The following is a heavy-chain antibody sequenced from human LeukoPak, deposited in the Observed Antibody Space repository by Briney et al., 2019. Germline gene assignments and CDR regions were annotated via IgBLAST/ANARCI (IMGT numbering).Heavy chain of an antibody. CDR2: ISASGGST. D-gene: IGHD2-2*03. CDR1: GFTFSSYA. Sequence: QPGGSLRLSCAASGFTFSSYAMSWVRQAPGRGLEWVSCISASGGSTYYADSVKGRFIISRDNSKNTLFLRMYNLRAEDTALYYCTKDCWIHAGTYDYWGQGSLVTVSS. V-gene: IGHV3-23*01. J-gene: IGHJ4*02. CDR3: TKDCWIHAGTYDY.